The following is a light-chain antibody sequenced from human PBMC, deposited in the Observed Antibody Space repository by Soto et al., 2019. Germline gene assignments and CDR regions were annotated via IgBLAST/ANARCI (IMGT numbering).Light chain of an antibody. Sequence: EIVLTQSPATLSLSPGERATLSCRASQSVSSYLAWYQQKPGQAPRLLIYDASNRATGIPARFSGSGSGTDFTLTISSLEPEDFAVYYCQQRSNWPPFLTFGGGTK. CDR2: DAS. CDR3: QQRSNWPPFLT. J-gene: IGKJ4*01. V-gene: IGKV3-11*01. CDR1: QSVSSY.